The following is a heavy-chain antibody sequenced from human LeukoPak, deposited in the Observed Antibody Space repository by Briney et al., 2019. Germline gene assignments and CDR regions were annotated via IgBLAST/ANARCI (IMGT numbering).Heavy chain of an antibody. CDR2: INHSGST. J-gene: IGHJ4*02. V-gene: IGHV4-34*01. Sequence: SETLSLTCAVYGGSFSGYYWSWIRQPPGKGLEWIGEINHSGSTNYNPSLKSRVTISVDTSKNQFSLKLSSVTAADTAVYYCARRAKYYYSSSSIFDYWGQGTLVNVSS. CDR3: ARRAKYYYSSSSIFDY. D-gene: IGHD6-6*01. CDR1: GGSFSGYY.